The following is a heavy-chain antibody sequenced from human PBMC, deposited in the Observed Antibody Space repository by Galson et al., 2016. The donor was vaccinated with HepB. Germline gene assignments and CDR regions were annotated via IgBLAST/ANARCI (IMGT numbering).Heavy chain of an antibody. CDR2: ISYTGST. CDR1: GGSITSGGYH. V-gene: IGHV4-61*03. J-gene: IGHJ3*02. D-gene: IGHD3-22*01. CDR3: ARDTYYYHSSRWDDVFDI. Sequence: SETLSLTCSVSGGSITSGGYHWSWIRQQPGKGLEWIGYISYTGSTYYNPSLKGRVTMSVDTSKNHFSLKLSSVTAADTAVYYCARDTYYYHSSRWDDVFDIWGQGTVVTVSS.